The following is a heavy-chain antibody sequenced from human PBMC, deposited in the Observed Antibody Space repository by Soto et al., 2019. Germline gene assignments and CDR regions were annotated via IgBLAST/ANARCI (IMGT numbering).Heavy chain of an antibody. CDR1: GYIFSTHG. CDR3: ARVQIVEVVGGTPADY. V-gene: IGHV1-18*01. CDR2: INPYNGKT. D-gene: IGHD2-15*01. Sequence: QVQFEQSGAEVKKSGASVKVSCKASGYIFSTHGINWVRQAPGQGLEWMGWINPYNGKTNYAQKFQGRVTMTTETSRKTAYMELRSLRSDDTAVYYCARVQIVEVVGGTPADYWGQGTLVTVSS. J-gene: IGHJ4*02.